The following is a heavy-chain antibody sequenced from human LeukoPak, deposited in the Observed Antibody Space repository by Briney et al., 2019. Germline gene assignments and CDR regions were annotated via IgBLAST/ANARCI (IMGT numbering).Heavy chain of an antibody. J-gene: IGHJ4*02. CDR2: VSTSGGIT. CDR3: AKGSYCGGDCYSFFDY. V-gene: IGHV3-23*01. Sequence: PGGSLRLSCAASGFTFSSYPMSWVRQAPGKGLKWVSGVSTSGGITDYADPVKGRFTISRDNSKNTLYLQMNSLRAEDTAVYYCAKGSYCGGDCYSFFDYWGQGTLVTVSS. CDR1: GFTFSSYP. D-gene: IGHD2-21*02.